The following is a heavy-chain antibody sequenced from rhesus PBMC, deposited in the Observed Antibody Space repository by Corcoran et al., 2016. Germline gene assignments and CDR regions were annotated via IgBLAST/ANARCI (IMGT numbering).Heavy chain of an antibody. V-gene: IGHV1-111*02. CDR3: ATLTYDNGYFDL. CDR2: IDPEDGET. CDR1: GYPSTDYY. D-gene: IGHD3-40*01. Sequence: EVHLVQYGAAVKKPGDSVKISCKASGYPSTDYYMHGVSQAPGEELECVGRIDPEDGETLHAQKFQDRVTISADTSTDTAYMDLSSLTSEDTAVYYCATLTYDNGYFDLCGPGTPITISS. J-gene: IGHJ2*01.